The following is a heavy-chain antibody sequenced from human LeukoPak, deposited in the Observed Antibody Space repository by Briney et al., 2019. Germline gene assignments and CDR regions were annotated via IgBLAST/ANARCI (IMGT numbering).Heavy chain of an antibody. V-gene: IGHV3-7*01. CDR1: GFTFSSYW. CDR3: AKLGAGGYNLAY. Sequence: GGSLRLSCAASGFTFSSYWMSWGRQAPGEGLGWVANIKQDGSEKYYADSVKGRFSISRDNSKNTLYLQMNSLRAEDTAVYYCAKLGAGGYNLAYWGQGTLVTVSS. J-gene: IGHJ4*02. D-gene: IGHD5-24*01. CDR2: IKQDGSEK.